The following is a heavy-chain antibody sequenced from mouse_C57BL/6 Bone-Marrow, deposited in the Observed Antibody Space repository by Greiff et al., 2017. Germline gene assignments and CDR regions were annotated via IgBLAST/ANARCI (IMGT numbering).Heavy chain of an antibody. CDR1: GYTFTSYW. D-gene: IGHD2-5*01. Sequence: QVQLQQPGAELVKPGASVKLSCKASGYTFTSYWMHWVKQRPGQGLEWIGMIHPNSGSTNYNEKFKSKATLTVDKSSSTASMQLSSLTSEDSAVYYWARRNIVGYFDVWGTGTTVNVSS. CDR3: ARRNIVGYFDV. J-gene: IGHJ1*03. V-gene: IGHV1-64*01. CDR2: IHPNSGST.